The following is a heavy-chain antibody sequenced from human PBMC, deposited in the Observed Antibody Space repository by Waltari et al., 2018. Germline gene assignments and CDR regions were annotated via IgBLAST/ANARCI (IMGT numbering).Heavy chain of an antibody. Sequence: QLQLQESGPGLVKPSETLSLTCTVSGGSISSSSYYWGWIRQPPGKGLEWIGSIYYSGGTYYNPSLKSRVTISVDTSKNQFSLKLSSVTAADTAVYYCARVPNQFGVGRYSFDYWGQGTLVTVSS. CDR2: IYYSGGT. CDR1: GGSISSSSYY. CDR3: ARVPNQFGVGRYSFDY. D-gene: IGHD3-3*01. J-gene: IGHJ4*02. V-gene: IGHV4-39*07.